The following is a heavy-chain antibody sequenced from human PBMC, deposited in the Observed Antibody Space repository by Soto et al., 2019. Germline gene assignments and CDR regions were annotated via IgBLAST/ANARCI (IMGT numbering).Heavy chain of an antibody. CDR1: GYTFSGDY. V-gene: IGHV1-2*02. J-gene: IGHJ4*02. CDR3: APVGITGTAGLHF. Sequence: GASVKVSCKASGYTFSGDYMHWLRQAPGQGLEWVGWINPNSGGTNYAQKFQGRVTMSRDTSIGTAYLELSSLRSDDTAMYYCAPVGITGTAGLHFWGQGTLVTVSS. D-gene: IGHD1-7*01. CDR2: INPNSGGT.